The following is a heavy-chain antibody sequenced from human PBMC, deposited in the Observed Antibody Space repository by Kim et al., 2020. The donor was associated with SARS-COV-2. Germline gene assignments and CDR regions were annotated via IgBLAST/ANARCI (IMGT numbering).Heavy chain of an antibody. D-gene: IGHD3-22*01. Sequence: SLRSRGTISVDTAKNQFSLKLSSVTAADTAVYYCARGNHYYDSSGYYFDYWGQGTLVTVSS. CDR3: ARGNHYYDSSGYYFDY. V-gene: IGHV4-59*09. J-gene: IGHJ4*02.